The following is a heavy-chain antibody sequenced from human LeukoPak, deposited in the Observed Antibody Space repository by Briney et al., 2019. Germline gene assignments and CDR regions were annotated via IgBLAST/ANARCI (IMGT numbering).Heavy chain of an antibody. J-gene: IGHJ5*02. CDR2: ITWNGGTI. V-gene: IGHV3-9*01. D-gene: IGHD2-8*02. Sequence: GGSLRLSCAASGFSFDDFAMHWVRQAPGKGLEWVSGITWNGGTIDYADSVKGRFTISRDNAKNSLYLQMSSLRAEDTAVYYCARVLTGSWDWFDPWGQGTLVTVSS. CDR1: GFSFDDFA. CDR3: ARVLTGSWDWFDP.